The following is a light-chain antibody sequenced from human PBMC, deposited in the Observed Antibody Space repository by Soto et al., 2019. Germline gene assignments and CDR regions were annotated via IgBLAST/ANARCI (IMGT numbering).Light chain of an antibody. CDR1: QDISNY. CDR3: HHRSFWPLMDT. J-gene: IGKJ2*01. Sequence: EIVLTQSPATLSLSPGERATLSCRASQDISNYLAWYQQKPGQSPRLPIYDTSNRATGIPARFSGSGSVPDFTITILSLPPEDCAIYYCHHRSFWPLMDTFGQGTKREIK. CDR2: DTS. V-gene: IGKV3-11*01.